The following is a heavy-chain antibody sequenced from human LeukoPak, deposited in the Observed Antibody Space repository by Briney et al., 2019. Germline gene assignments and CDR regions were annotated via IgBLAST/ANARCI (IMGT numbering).Heavy chain of an antibody. J-gene: IGHJ4*02. Sequence: SETLSLTCAVYGGSFSGYYWSWIRQPPGKGLEWIGEINHSGSTNYNPSLKGRVTISVDTSKNQFSLKLSSVTAADTAVYYCASHVAGAGYFDYWGQGTLVTVSS. V-gene: IGHV4-34*01. D-gene: IGHD6-19*01. CDR3: ASHVAGAGYFDY. CDR1: GGSFSGYY. CDR2: INHSGST.